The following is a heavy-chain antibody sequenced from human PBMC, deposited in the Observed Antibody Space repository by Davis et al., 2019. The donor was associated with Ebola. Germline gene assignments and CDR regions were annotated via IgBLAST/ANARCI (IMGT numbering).Heavy chain of an antibody. J-gene: IGHJ6*03. D-gene: IGHD2-2*01. CDR3: ARVVPAAIFLQSYYYMDV. CDR2: ISSRSRTI. Sequence: GESLKISCAASGFTFSSYSMNWVRRAPGKGLEWVSYISSRSRTIYYADSVKGRFTISRDNAKNSLYLQMNSLRAEDTAVYYCARVVPAAIFLQSYYYMDVWGKGTTVTVSS. V-gene: IGHV3-48*04. CDR1: GFTFSSYS.